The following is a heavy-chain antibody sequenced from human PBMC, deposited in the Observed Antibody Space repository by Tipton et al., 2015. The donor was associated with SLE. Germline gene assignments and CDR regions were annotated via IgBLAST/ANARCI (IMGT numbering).Heavy chain of an antibody. CDR3: ARDLYSSSWYDFDY. D-gene: IGHD6-13*01. V-gene: IGHV3-48*03. Sequence: QLVQSGGGLVQPGGSLRLSCAASGFTFSSYEMNWVRQAPGKGLEWVSYISSSGSTIYYADSVKGRFTISRDNAKNSLYLQMNSLRAEDTAVYYCARDLYSSSWYDFDYWGQGTLVTVSS. CDR1: GFTFSSYE. J-gene: IGHJ4*02. CDR2: ISSSGSTI.